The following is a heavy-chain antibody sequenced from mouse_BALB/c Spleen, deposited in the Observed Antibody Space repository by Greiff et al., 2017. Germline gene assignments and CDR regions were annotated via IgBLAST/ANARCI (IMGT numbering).Heavy chain of an antibody. Sequence: EVHLVESGGGLVKLGGSLKLSCAASGFTFSSYYMSWVRQTPEKRLELVAAINSNGGSTYYPDTVKGRFTISRDNAKNTLYLQMSSLKSEDTALYYCARRPGNYWYFDVWGAGTTVTVSS. CDR2: INSNGGST. V-gene: IGHV5-6-2*01. J-gene: IGHJ1*01. D-gene: IGHD2-1*01. CDR1: GFTFSSYY. CDR3: ARRPGNYWYFDV.